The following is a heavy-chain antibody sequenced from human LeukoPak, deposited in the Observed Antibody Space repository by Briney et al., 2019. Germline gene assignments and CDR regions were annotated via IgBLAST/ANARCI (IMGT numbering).Heavy chain of an antibody. Sequence: SETLSLTCTVSGGSISSYYWSWIRQPPGKGLEWIGSIHYSGSTTYNPSLKSRVTISVDTSKNQFSLKLSSVTAADTAVYYCARRLGGTSTGFDYWGQGTLVTVSS. J-gene: IGHJ4*02. D-gene: IGHD2-2*01. CDR2: IHYSGST. CDR3: ARRLGGTSTGFDY. V-gene: IGHV4-59*08. CDR1: GGSISSYY.